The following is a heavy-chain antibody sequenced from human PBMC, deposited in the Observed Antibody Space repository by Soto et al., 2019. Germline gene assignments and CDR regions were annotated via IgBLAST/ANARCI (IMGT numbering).Heavy chain of an antibody. V-gene: IGHV4-59*12. CDR3: TTLPPRIVVKVTEIPT. Sequence: PSETLSLTCTVSGGSISSYHWSWIRQPPGKGLEWIGNIYYSGSTNYNPSLESRVAMSVDKSNNEFSLKLTSVSAADTAVYYCTTLPPRIVVKVTEIPTWGRGTLVTVSS. J-gene: IGHJ5*02. CDR1: GGSISSYH. CDR2: IYYSGST. D-gene: IGHD2-15*01.